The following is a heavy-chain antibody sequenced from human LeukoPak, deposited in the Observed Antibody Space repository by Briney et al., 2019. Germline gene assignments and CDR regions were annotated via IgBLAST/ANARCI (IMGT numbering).Heavy chain of an antibody. V-gene: IGHV4-34*01. CDR1: GGSFSGW. CDR3: ARHNGWAFDI. D-gene: IGHD2-15*01. CDR2: IHHIGGT. J-gene: IGHJ3*02. Sequence: SETLSLTCAVYGGSFSGWWSWIRQPTGKGLEWIGEIHHIGGTKYNPSLRSLDTISVDTSKRQISLKMTSVTAADTAIYYCARHNGWAFDIWGQGTVVTVSS.